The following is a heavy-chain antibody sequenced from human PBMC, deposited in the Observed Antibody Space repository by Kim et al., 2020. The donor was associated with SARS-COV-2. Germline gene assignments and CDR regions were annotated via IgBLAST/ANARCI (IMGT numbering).Heavy chain of an antibody. CDR1: GYFFIGYY. CDR3: ARDSALLPHSFDF. V-gene: IGHV1-2*06. D-gene: IGHD3-10*01. CDR2: INPNSGDT. J-gene: IGHJ4*02. Sequence: ASVKVSCKASGYFFIGYYIHWVRQAPGQGLEWMGRINPNSGDTDYAQESQGRVTVTRDPSISTAYMELSWLTSDDTAVYYCARDSALLPHSFDFWGKGSL.